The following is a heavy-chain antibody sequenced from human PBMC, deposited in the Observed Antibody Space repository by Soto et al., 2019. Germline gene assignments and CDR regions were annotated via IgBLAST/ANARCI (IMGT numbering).Heavy chain of an antibody. CDR2: INAGNGNT. CDR1: GYTFTSYA. V-gene: IGHV1-3*01. J-gene: IGHJ5*02. CDR3: ARADLGYCSSTSCYNWFDP. Sequence: ASVKVSCKASGYTFTSYAMHWVRQAPGQRLEWMGWINAGNGNTKYSQKFQGRVTITRDTSASTAYMELSSLRSEDTAVYYCARADLGYCSSTSCYNWFDPWGQGTLVTVS. D-gene: IGHD2-2*01.